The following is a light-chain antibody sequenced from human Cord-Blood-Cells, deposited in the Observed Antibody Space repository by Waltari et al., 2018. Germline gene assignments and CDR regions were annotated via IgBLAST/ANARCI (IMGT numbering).Light chain of an antibody. CDR1: QSVSSN. J-gene: IGKJ4*01. V-gene: IGKV3-15*01. Sequence: EIVITQSPAPLSVSPGERATLSCSANQSVSSNLAWYQQKPSQPPRLLIYGASTRATGIPARFSGSGSGTEFTLTISSLQSEDFAVYYCQQYNNWLTFGGGTKVEIK. CDR3: QQYNNWLT. CDR2: GAS.